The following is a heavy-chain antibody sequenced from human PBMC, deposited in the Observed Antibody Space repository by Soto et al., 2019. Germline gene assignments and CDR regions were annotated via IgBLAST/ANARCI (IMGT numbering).Heavy chain of an antibody. CDR1: GGSFSGYY. CDR3: ARGSGYRYVPRLETQRRGNTEFDY. J-gene: IGHJ4*02. CDR2: INHSGST. Sequence: SETLSLTCAVYGGSFSGYYWSWIRQPPGKGLEWIGEINHSGSTNYNPSLKSRVTISVDTSKNQFSLKLSSVTAADTAVYYCARGSGYRYVPRLETQRRGNTEFDYWGQGTLVTVSS. V-gene: IGHV4-34*01. D-gene: IGHD5-18*01.